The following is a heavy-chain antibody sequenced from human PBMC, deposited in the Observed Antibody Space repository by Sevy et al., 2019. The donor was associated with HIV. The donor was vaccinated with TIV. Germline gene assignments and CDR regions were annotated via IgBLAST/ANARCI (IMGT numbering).Heavy chain of an antibody. V-gene: IGHV3-23*01. CDR2: ISGSGGST. CDR1: GFTFSSYA. CDR3: AKAPNGYYGTGREGYYSDY. J-gene: IGHJ4*02. D-gene: IGHD3-10*01. Sequence: GGSLRLSCAASGFTFSSYAMSWVRQAPGKGLEWVSAISGSGGSTYYADSVKGRFTISRDNSKNTLYLQMNSLRAEDTAVYYCAKAPNGYYGTGREGYYSDYWGQGTLVTVSS.